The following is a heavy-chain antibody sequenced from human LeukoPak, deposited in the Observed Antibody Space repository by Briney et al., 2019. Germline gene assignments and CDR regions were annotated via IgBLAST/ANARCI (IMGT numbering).Heavy chain of an antibody. CDR2: IIPIFGTA. J-gene: IGHJ6*03. D-gene: IGHD5-18*01. Sequence: SVKVSCKASGGTFGSYAISWVRQAPGQGLEWMGGIIPIFGTANYAQKFQGRVTITADKSTSTAYMELSSLRSEDTAVYYCARAQLWLYYYYYYMDVWGKGTTVAVSS. CDR3: ARAQLWLYYYYYYMDV. V-gene: IGHV1-69*06. CDR1: GGTFGSYA.